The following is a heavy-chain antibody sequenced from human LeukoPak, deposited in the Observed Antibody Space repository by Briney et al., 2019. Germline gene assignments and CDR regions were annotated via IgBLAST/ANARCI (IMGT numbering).Heavy chain of an antibody. CDR1: GGSFSGYY. D-gene: IGHD3-16*01. J-gene: IGHJ4*02. V-gene: IGHV4-34*01. CDR3: ARGQEPGGSEGIDY. Sequence: SETLSLTCAVYGGSFSGYYWSWIRQPPGKGLEWIGEINHSGSTNYNPSLKSRVTISVDTSKNQFSLKLSSVTAADTAVYYCARGQEPGGSEGIDYWGPGTLVTVSS. CDR2: INHSGST.